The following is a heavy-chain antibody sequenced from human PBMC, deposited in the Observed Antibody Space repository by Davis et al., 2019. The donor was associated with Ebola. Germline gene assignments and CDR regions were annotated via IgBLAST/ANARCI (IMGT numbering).Heavy chain of an antibody. V-gene: IGHV4-30-4*01. D-gene: IGHD1-26*01. J-gene: IGHJ4*02. Sequence: MPSETLSLTCTVSGGSITSGDFYWTWIRQSPGKGLEWIGHISHSGSTYYNPSLKSRLTISVDTAQNQFSLKLTSVIAADTAVYYCARGRIVGATPEYWGQGTLVTVSS. CDR2: ISHSGST. CDR3: ARGRIVGATPEY. CDR1: GGSITSGDFY.